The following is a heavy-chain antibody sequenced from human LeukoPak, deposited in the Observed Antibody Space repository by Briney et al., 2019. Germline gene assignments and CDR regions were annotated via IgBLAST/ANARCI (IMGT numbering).Heavy chain of an antibody. V-gene: IGHV1-2*06. J-gene: IGHJ4*02. CDR2: INPNSGGT. Sequence: ASVKVSCXASGYTFTGYYMHWVRQAPGQGLEWMGRINPNSGGTNYAQKFQGRVTMTRDTSISTAYMELSRLRSDDTAVYYCARDSITGTTDHWGQGTLVTVSS. CDR1: GYTFTGYY. D-gene: IGHD1-7*01. CDR3: ARDSITGTTDH.